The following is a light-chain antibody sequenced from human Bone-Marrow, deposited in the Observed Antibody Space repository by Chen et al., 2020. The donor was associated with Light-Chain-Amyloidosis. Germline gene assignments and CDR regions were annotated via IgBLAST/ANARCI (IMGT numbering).Light chain of an antibody. CDR1: QTISSSY. CDR3: QQYGTSPLT. V-gene: IGKV3-20*01. J-gene: IGKJ4*01. Sequence: EIVLAQPPGTLSLSPGEGANLSCRASQTISSSYLTWYQQKFGQAPRLLIYGSSSRATGIPDRFTGSGSGTDFTLTINRLEPEDFAMYYCQQYGTSPLTFGGGTKVEIK. CDR2: GSS.